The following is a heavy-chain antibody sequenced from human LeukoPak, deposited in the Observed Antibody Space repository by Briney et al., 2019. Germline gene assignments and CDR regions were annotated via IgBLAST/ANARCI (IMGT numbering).Heavy chain of an antibody. CDR3: ATMYSSSWSHFDY. J-gene: IGHJ4*02. CDR2: IDPNSGGT. D-gene: IGHD6-13*01. CDR1: GYTFTDYY. Sequence: ASVKVSCKTSGYTFTDYYIHWVRQAPGQGLEWMGWIDPNSGGTNYAQKFQGRVTMTRDTSISTAYMELSRLRSDDTAVYYCATMYSSSWSHFDYWGQGTLVTVSS. V-gene: IGHV1-2*02.